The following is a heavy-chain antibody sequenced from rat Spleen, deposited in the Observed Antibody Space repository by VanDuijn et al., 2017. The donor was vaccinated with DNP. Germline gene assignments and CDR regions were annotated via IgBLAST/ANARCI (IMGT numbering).Heavy chain of an antibody. CDR2: ISSGGST. CDR3: ARDLIIRDTTSAMDA. Sequence: QVQLKESGPGLVQPSQTLSLTCTVSGFSLTSYDVHWVRQPPGKGLEWIAAISSGGSTYYNSVFKSRLSISRDTSKSQVFLKVNSLQTEDTATYYCARDLIIRDTTSAMDAWGQGTSVTVSS. J-gene: IGHJ4*01. V-gene: IGHV2S12*01. CDR1: GFSLTSYD. D-gene: IGHD4-3*01.